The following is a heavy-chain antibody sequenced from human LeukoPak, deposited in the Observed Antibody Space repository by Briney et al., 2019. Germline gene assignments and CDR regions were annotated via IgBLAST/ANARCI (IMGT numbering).Heavy chain of an antibody. CDR3: ARVAGTLFLDY. CDR2: IGSGGSTI. CDR1: GFTFDTCG. Sequence: GGSLRLSCAASGFTFDTCGMNWVRQAPGKGLEWLSHIGSGGSTIYYADSVTGRFTISRDNAKNPLYLQMNSLRAEDTAVYYCARVAGTLFLDYWGQGTLVTVSS. J-gene: IGHJ4*02. V-gene: IGHV3-48*04. D-gene: IGHD6-19*01.